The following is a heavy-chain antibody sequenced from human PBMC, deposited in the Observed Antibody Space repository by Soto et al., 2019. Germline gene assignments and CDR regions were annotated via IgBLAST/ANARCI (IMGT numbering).Heavy chain of an antibody. Sequence: QPGGSLRLSCAASGFTFSNYGINWVRQAPGRGLEWISFISYSSATIHYADSVRGRFTISRDNANNSLYLEMSSLRDEDTAVYFCARDSSKYTYGSFYFDYWGQGTLVTVPQ. J-gene: IGHJ4*02. CDR1: GFTFSNYG. V-gene: IGHV3-48*02. CDR3: ARDSSKYTYGSFYFDY. D-gene: IGHD5-18*01. CDR2: ISYSSATI.